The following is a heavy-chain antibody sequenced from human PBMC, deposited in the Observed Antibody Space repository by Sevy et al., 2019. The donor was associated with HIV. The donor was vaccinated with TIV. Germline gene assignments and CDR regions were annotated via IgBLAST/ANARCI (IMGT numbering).Heavy chain of an antibody. D-gene: IGHD7-27*01. CDR1: GYTFTSYA. J-gene: IGHJ3*02. CDR2: INTNTGNP. V-gene: IGHV7-4-1*02. CDR3: ARASHQTGTDAFDI. Sequence: ASVKVSCKGSGYTFTSYAMNWVRQAPGQGLEWMGWINTNTGNPTYAQGFTGRFVFSLDTSVSTAYLQISSLKAEDTAVYYCARASHQTGTDAFDIWGQGTMVTVSS.